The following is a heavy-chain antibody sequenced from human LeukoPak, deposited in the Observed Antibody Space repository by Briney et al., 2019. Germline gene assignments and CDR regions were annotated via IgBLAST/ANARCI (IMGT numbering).Heavy chain of an antibody. Sequence: SVKVSCKASGYTFTSYGISWVRRAPGQGLEWMGGIIPIFGTANYAQKFQGRVTITADESTSTAYMELSSLRSEDTAVYYCARSPGTDFDYWGQGTLVTVSS. CDR2: IIPIFGTA. V-gene: IGHV1-69*13. J-gene: IGHJ4*02. CDR1: GYTFTSYG. CDR3: ARSPGTDFDY. D-gene: IGHD1-1*01.